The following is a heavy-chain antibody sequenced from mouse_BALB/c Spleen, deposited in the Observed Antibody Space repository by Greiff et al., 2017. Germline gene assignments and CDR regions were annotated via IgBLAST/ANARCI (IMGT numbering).Heavy chain of an antibody. D-gene: IGHD2-1*01. CDR1: GYSFTSYY. CDR3: AREGNGNTFAY. Sequence: VQLQQSGPELMKPGASVKISCKASGYSFTSYYMHWVKQSHGKSLEWIGYIDPFNGGTSYNQKFKGKATLTVDKSSSTAYMHLSSLTSEDSAVYYCAREGNGNTFAYRGQGTLVTVSA. J-gene: IGHJ3*01. V-gene: IGHV1S135*01. CDR2: IDPFNGGT.